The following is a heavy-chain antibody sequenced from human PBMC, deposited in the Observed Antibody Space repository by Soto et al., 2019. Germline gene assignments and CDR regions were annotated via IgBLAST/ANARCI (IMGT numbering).Heavy chain of an antibody. CDR1: GGSFSGYY. CDR3: ARASIWWLRYYFDY. V-gene: IGHV4-34*01. J-gene: IGHJ4*02. D-gene: IGHD5-12*01. CDR2: INHSGST. Sequence: SETLSLTCAVYGGSFSGYYWSWIRQPPGKGLEWIGEINHSGSTNYNPSLKSRVTISVDTSKNQFSLKLSSVTAADAAVYYCARASIWWLRYYFDYWGQGTLVTVSS.